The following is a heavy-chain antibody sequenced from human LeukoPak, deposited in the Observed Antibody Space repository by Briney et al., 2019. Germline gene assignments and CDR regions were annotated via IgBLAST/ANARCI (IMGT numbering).Heavy chain of an antibody. D-gene: IGHD6-13*01. Sequence: GGSLRLSCAASGFTVSSNYVSWVRQAPGKGLEWVSVIYSGGSTYYADSVKGRFTISRDNSKNTLYLQMNSLRAEDTAVYYCARAAARVDFDYWGQGTLVTVSS. CDR1: GFTVSSNY. J-gene: IGHJ4*02. CDR2: IYSGGST. CDR3: ARAAARVDFDY. V-gene: IGHV3-66*01.